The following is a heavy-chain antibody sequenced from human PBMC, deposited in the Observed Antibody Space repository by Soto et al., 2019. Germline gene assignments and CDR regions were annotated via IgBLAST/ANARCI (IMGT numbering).Heavy chain of an antibody. D-gene: IGHD3-3*01. V-gene: IGHV1-2*02. CDR3: ARGGGVGVAGSAAFDM. CDR1: GYPVTAYY. J-gene: IGHJ3*02. CDR2: INPATGAA. Sequence: QLHLVQSGAVVKKPGASVTVSCSASGYPVTAYYMHWVRQAPGRGLEWMGGINPATGAAKYTQTLQGRVTMNRDTSTSTFFMELSGLKSEETAGFYCARGGGVGVAGSAAFDMWGQGTLVTVSS.